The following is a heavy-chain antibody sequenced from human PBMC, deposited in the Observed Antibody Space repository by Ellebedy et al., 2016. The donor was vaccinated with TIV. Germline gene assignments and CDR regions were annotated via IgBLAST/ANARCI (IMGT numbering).Heavy chain of an antibody. CDR2: IYYSGST. Sequence: MPSETLSPTCTVSGGSVSSGRYSWRWIRQPPGKGLECVGYIYYSGSTNYNPSLKSRVTISIDTSKNQFSLRLTSVTAADTAVYYCARDDPSGWLDPWGQGTLVTVSS. J-gene: IGHJ5*02. D-gene: IGHD3-10*01. CDR3: ARDDPSGWLDP. V-gene: IGHV4-61*01. CDR1: GGSVSSGRYS.